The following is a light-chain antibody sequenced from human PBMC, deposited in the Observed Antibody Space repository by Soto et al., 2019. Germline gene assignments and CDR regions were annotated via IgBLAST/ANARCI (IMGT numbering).Light chain of an antibody. Sequence: QSVLTQPASVSGSPGQSITISCTGTSNDIGGYNLVSWYQQHPGKAPKLMIYAVSDRPSGISSRFSGSKSGNTASLTISGLQTEDEADYYCSSYTSSSTLFGTGTKVTVL. CDR3: SSYTSSSTL. J-gene: IGLJ1*01. CDR2: AVS. CDR1: SNDIGGYNL. V-gene: IGLV2-14*02.